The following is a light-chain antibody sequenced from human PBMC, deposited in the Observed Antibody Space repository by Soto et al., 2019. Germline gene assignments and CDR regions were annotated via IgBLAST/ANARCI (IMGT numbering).Light chain of an antibody. V-gene: IGKV1-13*02. CDR1: QGIDSS. Sequence: AILLTQSPSSLSASVGDRVTITCRASQGIDSSFAWYQQKPGKAPKLLIYAASSLQSGVPSRFSGSGSGTDFTLTISSLQPEDFAVYYCQQCSNWHFTFGPGTKVGIK. J-gene: IGKJ3*01. CDR3: QQCSNWHFT. CDR2: AAS.